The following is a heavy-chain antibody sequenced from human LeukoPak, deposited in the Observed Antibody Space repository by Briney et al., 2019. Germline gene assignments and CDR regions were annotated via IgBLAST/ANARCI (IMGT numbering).Heavy chain of an antibody. D-gene: IGHD3-9*01. CDR2: ISSSGSTI. Sequence: GGSLRLSCAASGFTFSSYEMSWVRQAPGKGLEWVSCISSSGSTIYYADSVKGRFTISRDNAKNSLYLQMNSLRAEDTAVYFCARALRHFDWLLPNLDYWGQGTLVTVS. J-gene: IGHJ4*02. CDR1: GFTFSSYE. V-gene: IGHV3-48*03. CDR3: ARALRHFDWLLPNLDY.